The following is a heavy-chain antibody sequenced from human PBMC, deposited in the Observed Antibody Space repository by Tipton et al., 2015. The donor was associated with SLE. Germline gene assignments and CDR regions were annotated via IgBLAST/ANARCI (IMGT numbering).Heavy chain of an antibody. J-gene: IGHJ4*02. CDR3: AKAPLDY. CDR2: ISWNSGST. V-gene: IGHV3-43*02. Sequence: SLRLSYAASGFTFDDYAMHWVRQAPGKGLEWVSGISWNSGSTYYADSVKGRFTISRDNSKNSLYLQMNSLRTEDTALYYCAKAPLDYWGQGTLVTVSS. CDR1: GFTFDDYA.